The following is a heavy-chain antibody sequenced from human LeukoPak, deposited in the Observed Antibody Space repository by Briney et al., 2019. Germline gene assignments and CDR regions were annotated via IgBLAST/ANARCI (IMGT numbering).Heavy chain of an antibody. CDR3: ARHDEFIFDI. CDR1: GGSISGYY. CDR2: MYTSGDT. V-gene: IGHV4-4*07. Sequence: SETLSLTCTVSGGSISGYYWTWIRQPADKRLEWLGRMYTSGDTYYNPSLRSRLTISLDKAKNQISLDVRSVTAADTAVYYCARHDEFIFDIWGPGTMVTVSS. J-gene: IGHJ3*02.